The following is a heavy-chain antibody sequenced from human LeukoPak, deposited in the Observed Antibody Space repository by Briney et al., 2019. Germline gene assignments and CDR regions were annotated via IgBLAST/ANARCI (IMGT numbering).Heavy chain of an antibody. CDR2: IRYDGSNK. J-gene: IGHJ3*02. Sequence: PGGSLRLSCAASGFTFSSYGMHWVRRAPGKGLEWVAFIRYDGSNKYYADSVKGRFTISRDNSKNTLYLQMNSLRAEDTAVYYCAKSFWPPGKAAFDIWGQGTMVTVSS. D-gene: IGHD3-3*01. CDR3: AKSFWPPGKAAFDI. CDR1: GFTFSSYG. V-gene: IGHV3-30*02.